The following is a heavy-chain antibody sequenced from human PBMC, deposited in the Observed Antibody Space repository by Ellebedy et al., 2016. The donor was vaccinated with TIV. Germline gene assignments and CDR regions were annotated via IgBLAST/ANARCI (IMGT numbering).Heavy chain of an antibody. CDR2: IRQEGDEL. J-gene: IGHJ5*02. V-gene: IGHV3-7*01. CDR1: GFNFRSYW. CDR3: ARRASDGDYAVQVNPWFDP. D-gene: IGHD4-17*01. Sequence: PGGSLRLSCAASGFNFRSYWMAWVRQAPGKGLEWVATIRQEGDELYYVDSVKGRFTISRDNAKNSLCLQMTSLRVEDTAVYDCARRASDGDYAVQVNPWFDPWGQGTLVTVSS.